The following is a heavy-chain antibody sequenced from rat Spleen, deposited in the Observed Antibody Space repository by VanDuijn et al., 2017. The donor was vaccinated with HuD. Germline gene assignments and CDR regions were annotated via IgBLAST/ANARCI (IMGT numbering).Heavy chain of an antibody. V-gene: IGHV5-7*01. CDR3: ARPLITIAAISTPFDY. J-gene: IGHJ2*01. CDR1: GFTFSDYY. D-gene: IGHD1-2*01. Sequence: EVQLVESGGGLVQPGRSLKLSCAASGFTFSDYYMAWVRQAPKKGLEWVATIVFDSSGVYYRNSVKGRFTLSRDNAKSTLYLQMDSLRSEDTATYYCARPLITIAAISTPFDYWGQGVMVTVSS. CDR2: IVFDSSGV.